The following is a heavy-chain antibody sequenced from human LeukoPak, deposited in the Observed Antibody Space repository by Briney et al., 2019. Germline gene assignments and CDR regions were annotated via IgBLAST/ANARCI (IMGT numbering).Heavy chain of an antibody. V-gene: IGHV1-69*13. J-gene: IGHJ6*02. CDR2: IIPIFGTA. CDR1: GGTFSSYA. Sequence: SVKVSCKASGGTFSSYAISWVRQAPGQGLEWMGGIIPIFGTANYAQKFQGRVTITADESTSTAYMELSSLRSEDTAVYYCARAISSGWSSYYYYGMDVWGQGTTVTVFS. D-gene: IGHD6-19*01. CDR3: ARAISSGWSSYYYYGMDV.